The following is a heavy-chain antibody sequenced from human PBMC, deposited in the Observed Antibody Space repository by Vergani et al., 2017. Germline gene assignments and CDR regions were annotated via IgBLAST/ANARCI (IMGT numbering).Heavy chain of an antibody. CDR3: AKEGSPKRWLQSFDY. Sequence: EVQLLESGGGLVQPGGSLRLSCAASGFTFSSYAMSWVRPAPGKGLEWVSAISGSGGSTYYADSVKGRFTSSRVNSKNTLYLQMNSLRAEDTAVYYCAKEGSPKRWLQSFDYWGQGTLVTVSS. CDR2: ISGSGGST. D-gene: IGHD5-24*01. V-gene: IGHV3-23*01. J-gene: IGHJ4*02. CDR1: GFTFSSYA.